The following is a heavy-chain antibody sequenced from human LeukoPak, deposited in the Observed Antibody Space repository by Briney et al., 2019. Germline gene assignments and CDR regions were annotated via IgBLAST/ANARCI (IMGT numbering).Heavy chain of an antibody. CDR1: GVSFDDYY. J-gene: IGHJ4*02. Sequence: PSETLSLTCAVSGVSFDDYYWAWVRQTPGKGLGWIGEINHSGYTNDSPSLKSRVTLSIDTSRKRFSLNLRSVTVADAGTYYCTRMTTGHDYWGQGTLVTVSS. D-gene: IGHD4-17*01. V-gene: IGHV4-34*01. CDR2: INHSGYT. CDR3: TRMTTGHDY.